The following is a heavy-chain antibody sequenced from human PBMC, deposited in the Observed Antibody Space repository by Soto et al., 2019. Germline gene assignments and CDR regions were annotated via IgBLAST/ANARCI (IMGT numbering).Heavy chain of an antibody. CDR1: GYTFTGYY. D-gene: IGHD2-2*01. J-gene: IGHJ6*02. Sequence: ASVKVSCKASGYTFTGYYMQFVRQARGQRLEWIGWINVGSGNTNYAQKFQGRVTMTRDMSTSTVYMELSSLRSEDTAVYYCARDFKTTLLVTAPDYYYYGMDVWGQGTTVTVSS. V-gene: IGHV1-46*01. CDR2: INVGSGNT. CDR3: ARDFKTTLLVTAPDYYYYGMDV.